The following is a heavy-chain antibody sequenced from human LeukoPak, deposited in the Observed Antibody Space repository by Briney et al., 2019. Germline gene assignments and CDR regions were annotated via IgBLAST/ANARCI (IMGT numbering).Heavy chain of an antibody. CDR2: INSDGSTT. J-gene: IGHJ4*02. Sequence: PSETLSLTCTVSGGSISSSSYYWGWIRQAPGKGLVWVSHINSDGSTTDYADSVRGRFTISRDNAKNSLYLQTNSLRAEDTAVYYCAREVSNNWNYGGYWGQGTLVTVSS. CDR1: GGSISSSSYY. CDR3: AREVSNNWNYGGY. V-gene: IGHV3-74*01. D-gene: IGHD1-1*01.